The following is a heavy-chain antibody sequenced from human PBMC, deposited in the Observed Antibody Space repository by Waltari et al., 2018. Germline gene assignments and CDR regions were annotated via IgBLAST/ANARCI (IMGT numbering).Heavy chain of an antibody. CDR2: VHSTGNT. V-gene: IGHV4-39*01. J-gene: IGHJ4*02. CDR3: ARRWGGRLGPNKDRPPFDY. D-gene: IGHD3-16*01. Sequence: QLQLQESGPRLVTPSETLSLHCSVPGDSINTDSYSWGWIRQSPGKTLEWIGSVHSTGNTYYNPSLKSRLSISIDASKNQFSLNLTSVTTADTATYFCARRWGGRLGPNKDRPPFDYWGQGTLVTVSS. CDR1: GDSINTDSYS.